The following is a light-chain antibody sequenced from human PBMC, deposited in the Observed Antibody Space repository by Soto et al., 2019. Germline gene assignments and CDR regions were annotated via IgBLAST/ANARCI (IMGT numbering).Light chain of an antibody. CDR2: SIN. J-gene: IGLJ2*01. V-gene: IGLV1-44*01. CDR1: SSNIGSQT. Sequence: QSVLTQPPSASGTPGQRITIACSGSSSNIGSQTVNWYQQLPGTAPKLLIYSINQRPSGVPDRFSGSKSGTSASLAISGLQSEDEADYYCEAWDDSLNGMVFGGGTKVTVL. CDR3: EAWDDSLNGMV.